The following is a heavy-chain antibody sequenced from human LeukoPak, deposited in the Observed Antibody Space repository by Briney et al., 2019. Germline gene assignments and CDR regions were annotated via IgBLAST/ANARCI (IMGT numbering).Heavy chain of an antibody. CDR2: ISAYNGNT. V-gene: IGHV1-18*01. J-gene: IGHJ4*02. CDR3: ARVLSRVRGVIGPLWY. CDR1: GYTFTSYG. Sequence: ASVKVSCKASGYTFTSYGISWVRQAPGQGLEWMGWISAYNGNTNYAQKFQGWVTMTRDTSISTAYMKLSRLRSDDTAVYYCARVLSRVRGVIGPLWYWGQGTLVTVSS. D-gene: IGHD3-10*01.